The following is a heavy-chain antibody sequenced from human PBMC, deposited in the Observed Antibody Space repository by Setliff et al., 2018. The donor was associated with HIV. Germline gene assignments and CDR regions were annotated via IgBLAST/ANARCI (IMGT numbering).Heavy chain of an antibody. J-gene: IGHJ4*02. V-gene: IGHV3-48*01. CDR2: ISGSSSPI. D-gene: IGHD4-17*01. CDR1: GFTFSTYS. Sequence: PGGSLRLSCAASGFTFSTYSMTWVRQAPGKGLEWVSYISGSSSPIYYADSVKGRFTISRDNSKNTLYLQLTSLRAEDTAVYYCATSPAAVTPRYFDFWGQGTLVTVSS. CDR3: ATSPAAVTPRYFDF.